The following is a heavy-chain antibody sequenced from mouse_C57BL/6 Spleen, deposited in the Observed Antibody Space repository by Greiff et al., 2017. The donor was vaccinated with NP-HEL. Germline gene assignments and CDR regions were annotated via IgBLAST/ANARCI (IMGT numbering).Heavy chain of an antibody. D-gene: IGHD1-1*01. CDR1: GYTFTSYG. V-gene: IGHV1-81*01. CDR2: IYPRSGNT. J-gene: IGHJ4*01. CDR3: ARLRSITTPTAMDD. Sequence: QVQLQQSGAELARPGASVKLSCKASGYTFTSYGISWVKQRSGQGLEWIGEIYPRSGNTYYNEKFKGKATLTADKSASTAYMELRSLTSEDSAVYFCARLRSITTPTAMDDWGQGTSVTVSS.